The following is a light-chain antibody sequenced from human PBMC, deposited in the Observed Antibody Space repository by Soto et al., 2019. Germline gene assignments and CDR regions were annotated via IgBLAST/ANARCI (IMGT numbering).Light chain of an antibody. CDR1: QSVSSY. J-gene: IGKJ4*01. V-gene: IGKV3-11*01. CDR3: QQRSNWPPFLT. CDR2: DAS. Sequence: EIVLTQSPATLSLSPGERATLSCRASQSVSSYLAWYQQKPGQAPRLLIYDASNRATGIPARFSGSGSGTDFTLTISSLEPEDFAVYYCQQRSNWPPFLTFGGGTKLEIK.